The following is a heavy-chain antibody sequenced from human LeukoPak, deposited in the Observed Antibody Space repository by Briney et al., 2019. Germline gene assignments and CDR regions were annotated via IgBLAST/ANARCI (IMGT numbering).Heavy chain of an antibody. CDR1: GFTFSSYG. Sequence: GGSLRLSCAASGFTFSSYGMHWVRQAPGKGLEWVAVISCDGSNKYYADSVKGRFTISRDNSKNTLYLQMNSLRAEDTAVYYCAKEGGEHIVGAIQSPDYWGEGTLVTVSS. V-gene: IGHV3-30*18. D-gene: IGHD1-26*01. J-gene: IGHJ4*02. CDR2: ISCDGSNK. CDR3: AKEGGEHIVGAIQSPDY.